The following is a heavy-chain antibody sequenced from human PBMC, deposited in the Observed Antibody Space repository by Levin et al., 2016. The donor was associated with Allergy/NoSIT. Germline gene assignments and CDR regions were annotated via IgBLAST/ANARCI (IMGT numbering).Heavy chain of an antibody. CDR2: IIPIFGIA. D-gene: IGHD3-22*01. CDR3: ARRGFSYYYDSSGYYPFDY. Sequence: WVRQAPGQGLEWMGGIIPIFGIANYAQKFQGRVTITADKSTSTAYMELSSLRSEDTAVYYCARRGFSYYYDSSGYYPFDYWGQGTLVTVSS. V-gene: IGHV1-69*17. J-gene: IGHJ4*02.